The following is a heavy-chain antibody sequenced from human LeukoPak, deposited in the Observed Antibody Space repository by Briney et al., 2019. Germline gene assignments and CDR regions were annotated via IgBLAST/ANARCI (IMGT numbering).Heavy chain of an antibody. CDR1: GSSITRGIYF. D-gene: IGHD2-15*01. J-gene: IGHJ4*02. CDR2: IFSSGPA. CDR3: ARGFGSGGYLARGFDY. V-gene: IGHV4-61*02. Sequence: SETLYLTCTVSGSSITRGIYFWNWIRQPAGNGLEWFGRIFSSGPAEYTPSLKSRVTISLDTSKNQFSLALSYVTAADTAVYFCARGFGSGGYLARGFDYGGQGTLVTVYS.